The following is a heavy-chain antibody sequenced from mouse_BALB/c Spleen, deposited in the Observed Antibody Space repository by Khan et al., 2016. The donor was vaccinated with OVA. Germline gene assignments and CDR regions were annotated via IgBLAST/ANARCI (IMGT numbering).Heavy chain of an antibody. CDR1: GFSLTNYG. CDR3: ARPYYGSAWFAY. J-gene: IGHJ3*01. D-gene: IGHD1-1*01. CDR2: IWAGGST. V-gene: IGHV2-9*02. Sequence: VQLKESGPGLVAPSQSLSITCTVSGFSLTNYGVHWVRQPPREGLAWLGVIWAGGSTNYNSALMSRLSISKDNSKSQVFLKMNSLQTNDTAMYYCARPYYGSAWFAYWGQGTLVTVSA.